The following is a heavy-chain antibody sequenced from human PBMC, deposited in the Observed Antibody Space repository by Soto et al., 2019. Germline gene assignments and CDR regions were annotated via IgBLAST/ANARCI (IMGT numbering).Heavy chain of an antibody. J-gene: IGHJ6*02. CDR3: ARERLRYFDWLSNGMDV. CDR1: GFTFSSYA. CDR2: ISYDGSNK. D-gene: IGHD3-9*01. Sequence: PGGSLRLSCAASGFTFSSYAMHWVRQAPGKGLEWVAVISYDGSNKYYADSVKGRFTISRDNSKNTLYLQMNSLRAEDTAVYYCARERLRYFDWLSNGMDVWGQGTTVTVSS. V-gene: IGHV3-30-3*01.